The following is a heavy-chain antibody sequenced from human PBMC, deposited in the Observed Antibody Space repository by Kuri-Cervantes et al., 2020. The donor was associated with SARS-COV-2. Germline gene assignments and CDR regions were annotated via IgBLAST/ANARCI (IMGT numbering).Heavy chain of an antibody. CDR2: ISYDGSNK. CDR1: GFTFSSYA. J-gene: IGHJ4*02. V-gene: IGHV3-30-3*01. Sequence: GGSLRLSCAASGFTFSSYAMHWVRQAPGKGLEWVAVISYDGSNKYYADSVKGRFIISRDNSKNTLYPQMNSLRAEDTAVYYCARDRSTHYFDYWGQGTLVTVSS. CDR3: ARDRSTHYFDY.